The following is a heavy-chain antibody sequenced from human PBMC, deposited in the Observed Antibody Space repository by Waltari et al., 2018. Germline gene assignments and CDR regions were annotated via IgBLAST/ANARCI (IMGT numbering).Heavy chain of an antibody. D-gene: IGHD3-10*01. V-gene: IGHV3-7*01. CDR2: INPYGSGE. J-gene: IGHJ3*01. CDR1: GFSFSGSW. CDR3: ARDPAFGAFDF. Sequence: EVQLLESGGGLVQPGGSLRLSCAASGFSFSGSWMTWVRQAPGKGLDWVAEINPYGSGEYYVDSVNGRFTISRDNTKNSLYLQMNSLRPDDTAVYFCARDPAFGAFDFWGQGTVVTVSS.